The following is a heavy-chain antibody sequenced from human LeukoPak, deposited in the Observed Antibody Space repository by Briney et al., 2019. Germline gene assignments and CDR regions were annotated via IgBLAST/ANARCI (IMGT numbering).Heavy chain of an antibody. V-gene: IGHV3-30*18. CDR3: AKDWRGYSGYDPHY. D-gene: IGHD5-12*01. J-gene: IGHJ4*02. CDR2: ISYDGSNK. Sequence: PGGSLRLSCAASGFTFSSYGMHWVCQAPGKGLEWVAVISYDGSNKYYADSVKGRFTISRDNSKNTLYLQMNSLRAEDTAVYYCAKDWRGYSGYDPHYWGQGTLVTVSS. CDR1: GFTFSSYG.